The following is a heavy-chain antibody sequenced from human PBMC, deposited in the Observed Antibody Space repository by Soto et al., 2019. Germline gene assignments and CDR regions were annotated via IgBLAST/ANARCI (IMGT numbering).Heavy chain of an antibody. V-gene: IGHV3-33*01. CDR2: IWYDGSNK. Sequence: PGGSLRLSCAASGFTFSSYGMHWVRQAPGKGLVWVAVIWYDGSNKYYADSVKGRFTISRDNSKNTLYLQMNSLRAEDTAVYYCARARDYYDSYDAFDIWGQGTMVTVSS. J-gene: IGHJ3*02. D-gene: IGHD3-22*01. CDR3: ARARDYYDSYDAFDI. CDR1: GFTFSSYG.